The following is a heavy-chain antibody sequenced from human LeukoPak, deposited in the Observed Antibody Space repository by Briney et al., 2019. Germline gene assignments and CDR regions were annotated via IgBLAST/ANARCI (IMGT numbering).Heavy chain of an antibody. Sequence: SGGSLRLSCAASGFTFSSYAMSWVRQAPGKGLEWVSAISGSGGSTYYADSVKGRFTISRDNSKNTLYLQMNSLRAEDTAVYYCAKYDCSSTSCYFDYWGQGTLVTVSS. D-gene: IGHD2-2*01. CDR1: GFTFSSYA. V-gene: IGHV3-23*01. CDR2: ISGSGGST. J-gene: IGHJ4*02. CDR3: AKYDCSSTSCYFDY.